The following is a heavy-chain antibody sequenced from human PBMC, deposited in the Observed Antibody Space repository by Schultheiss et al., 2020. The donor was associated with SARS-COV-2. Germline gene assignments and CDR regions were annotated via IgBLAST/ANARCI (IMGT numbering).Heavy chain of an antibody. CDR2: INHSGST. D-gene: IGHD3-3*01. V-gene: IGHV4-34*01. CDR3: AREGVTIFGVVTQPLDY. CDR1: GGSFSGYY. Sequence: SQTLSLTCAVYGGSFSGYYWSWIRQPPGKGLEWIGEINHSGSTNYNPSLKSRVTISVDTSKNQFSLKLSSVTAADTAVYYCAREGVTIFGVVTQPLDYWGQGTLVTVSS. J-gene: IGHJ4*02.